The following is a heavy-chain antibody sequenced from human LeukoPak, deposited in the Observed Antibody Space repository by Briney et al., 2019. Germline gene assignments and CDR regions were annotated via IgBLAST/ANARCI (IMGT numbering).Heavy chain of an antibody. CDR2: IKQDGSEK. D-gene: IGHD3-10*01. V-gene: IGHV3-7*01. J-gene: IGHJ4*02. CDR1: GFTFSSYW. Sequence: GGSLRLSCAASGFTFSSYWMSWVRQAPGKGLEWVANIKQDGSEKYYVDSVKGRFTTSRDNAKNSLYLQMNSLRAEDTAVYYCAREDYYGSSSTDYWGQGTLVTVSS. CDR3: AREDYYGSSSTDY.